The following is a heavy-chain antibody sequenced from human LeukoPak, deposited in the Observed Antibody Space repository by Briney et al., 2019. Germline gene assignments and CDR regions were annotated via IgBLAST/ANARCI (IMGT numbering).Heavy chain of an antibody. D-gene: IGHD5-18*01. CDR1: GFTFSSYS. CDR3: ARDNGYSYGDYYYYMDV. V-gene: IGHV3-21*01. J-gene: IGHJ6*03. Sequence: GGSLRLSCAASGFTFSSYSMNWVRQAPGKGLEWVSSISSSSSYIYYADSVKGRFTISRDNAKNSLYLQMNSLRAEDTAVYYCARDNGYSYGDYYYYMDVWGKGTTVTVSS. CDR2: ISSSSSYI.